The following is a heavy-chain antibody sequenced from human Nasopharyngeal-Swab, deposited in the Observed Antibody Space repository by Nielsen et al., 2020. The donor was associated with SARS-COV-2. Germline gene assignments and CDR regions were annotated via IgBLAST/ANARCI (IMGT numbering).Heavy chain of an antibody. Sequence: WIRQPPGKGLEWVAVISYDGSNKYYADSVKGRFTISRDNSKNTLYLQMNSLRDEDTAVYYCARGISYYDILTGYYGRGAYYFDYWGQGTLVTVSS. CDR2: ISYDGSNK. V-gene: IGHV3-33*05. J-gene: IGHJ4*02. D-gene: IGHD3-9*01. CDR3: ARGISYYDILTGYYGRGAYYFDY.